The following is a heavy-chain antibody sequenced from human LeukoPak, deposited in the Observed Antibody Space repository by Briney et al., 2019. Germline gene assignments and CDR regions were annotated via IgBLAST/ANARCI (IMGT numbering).Heavy chain of an antibody. Sequence: PGGSLRLSCAASGFTFNNYGMHWVRQAPGKGLEWVAFIRYDGSNKYYADSVKGRFTISRDNSKNTLYLQMNSLRAEDMAVYYCAKDLPGSSSPEYFQHWGQGTLVTVSS. D-gene: IGHD6-13*01. CDR2: IRYDGSNK. CDR3: AKDLPGSSSPEYFQH. V-gene: IGHV3-30*02. CDR1: GFTFNNYG. J-gene: IGHJ1*01.